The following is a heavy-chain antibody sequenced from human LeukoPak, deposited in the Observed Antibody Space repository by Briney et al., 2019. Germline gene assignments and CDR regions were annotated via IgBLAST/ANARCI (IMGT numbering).Heavy chain of an antibody. CDR3: AREQQLGYCYYYYMDV. D-gene: IGHD6-13*01. J-gene: IGHJ6*03. CDR1: GFTFSSYS. Sequence: GGSLRLSCAASGFTFSSYSMNWVRQAPGKGLEWVSYISSSSSTIYYADSVKGRFTISRDNAKNSLYLQMNSLRAEDTAVYYCAREQQLGYCYYYYMDVWGKGTTVTVSS. V-gene: IGHV3-48*01. CDR2: ISSSSSTI.